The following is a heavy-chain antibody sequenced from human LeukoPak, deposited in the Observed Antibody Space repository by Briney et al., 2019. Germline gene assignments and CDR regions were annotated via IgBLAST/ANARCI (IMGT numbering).Heavy chain of an antibody. Sequence: SETLSLTCAVYGGSFSGYYWSWIRQPPGKGLEWIGEINHSGSTNYNPSLKGRVPISVDTSKNQFSLKLSSVTAADTAVYYCARELGYSYGYLGIDYYYYMDVWGKGTTVTVSS. CDR3: ARELGYSYGYLGIDYYYYMDV. V-gene: IGHV4-34*01. CDR2: INHSGST. CDR1: GGSFSGYY. D-gene: IGHD5-18*01. J-gene: IGHJ6*03.